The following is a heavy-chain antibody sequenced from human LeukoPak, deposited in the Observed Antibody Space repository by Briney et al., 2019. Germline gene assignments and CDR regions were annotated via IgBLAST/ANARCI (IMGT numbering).Heavy chain of an antibody. CDR2: ISYDGSNK. D-gene: IGHD1-26*01. CDR3: AKGRERSYYFDY. V-gene: IGHV3-30*04. J-gene: IGHJ4*02. CDR1: GFTFSSYA. Sequence: PGRSLRLSCAASGFTFSSYAMHWVRQAPGKGLEWVAVISYDGSNKYYADSVKGRFTISRDNSKNTLYLQMNSLRAEDTAVYYCAKGRERSYYFDYWGQGTLVTVSS.